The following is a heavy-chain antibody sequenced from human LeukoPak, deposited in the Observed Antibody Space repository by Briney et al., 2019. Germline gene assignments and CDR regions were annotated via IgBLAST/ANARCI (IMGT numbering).Heavy chain of an antibody. D-gene: IGHD6-19*01. CDR3: VRAGASGWYTAGAFDV. J-gene: IGHJ3*01. V-gene: IGHV4-59*01. CDR1: GGSISSYY. CDR2: IYYSGST. Sequence: PSETLSLTCTVSGGSISSYYWSWIRQPPGKGLEWIGYIYYSGSTNYNPSLKSRVTISVDTSKNQFSLKLSSVTAADTAVYYCVRAGASGWYTAGAFDVWGQGTMVTVSS.